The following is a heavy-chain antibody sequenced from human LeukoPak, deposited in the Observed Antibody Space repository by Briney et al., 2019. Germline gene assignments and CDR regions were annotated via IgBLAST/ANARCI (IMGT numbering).Heavy chain of an antibody. J-gene: IGHJ4*02. Sequence: ASVKVSCKASGYTFTSYDINWVRQATGQGLEWMGWMNPNSGNTGYAQKFQGRVTMTRNTSISTAYMELSSLRSEDMAVYYCARDRSSGWYRRSHVTLDYWGQGTLVTVSS. CDR3: ARDRSSGWYRRSHVTLDY. D-gene: IGHD6-19*01. V-gene: IGHV1-8*01. CDR2: MNPNSGNT. CDR1: GYTFTSYD.